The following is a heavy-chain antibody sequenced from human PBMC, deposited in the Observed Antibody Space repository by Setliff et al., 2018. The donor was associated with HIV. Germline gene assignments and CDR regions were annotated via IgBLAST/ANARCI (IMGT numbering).Heavy chain of an antibody. CDR1: GGSISSSSYY. D-gene: IGHD2-21*02. Sequence: SETLSLTCTVSGGSISSSSYYWGWIRQPPGKGLEWIGSIYYSGSTYYNPSLKSRVTISVDTSKNQFSLKLSSVTAADTAVYYCARHDGTYCGGDCYLLGYFDLWGRGTLVTVSS. CDR2: IYYSGST. V-gene: IGHV4-39*07. J-gene: IGHJ2*01. CDR3: ARHDGTYCGGDCYLLGYFDL.